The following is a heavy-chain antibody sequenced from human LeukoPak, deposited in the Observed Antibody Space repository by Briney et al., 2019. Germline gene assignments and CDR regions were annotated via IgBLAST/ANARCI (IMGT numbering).Heavy chain of an antibody. Sequence: SETMSLTCSVSGDSISSFYWNWILQPPGKRLEWIGNIDYSGSSNYNPSLESRVTISIDTSRKQFFLKLDSVTAADTAVYYCALAPNSNWFDFWGQGTLVTVSS. V-gene: IGHV4-59*08. CDR1: GDSISSFY. CDR2: IDYSGSS. CDR3: ALAPNSNWFDF. D-gene: IGHD2-8*01. J-gene: IGHJ5*01.